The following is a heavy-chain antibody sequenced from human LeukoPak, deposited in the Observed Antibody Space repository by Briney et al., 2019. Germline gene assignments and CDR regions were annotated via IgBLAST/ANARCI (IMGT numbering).Heavy chain of an antibody. Sequence: ASVKVSCKASGYTFTGYHMHWVRQAPGQGLEWMGIINPSGGSTSYAQKFQGRVTMTRDTSTSTVYMELSSLRSEDTAVYYCARFPRVGADDYWGQGTLVTVSS. CDR1: GYTFTGYH. CDR2: INPSGGST. D-gene: IGHD1-26*01. V-gene: IGHV1-46*01. J-gene: IGHJ4*02. CDR3: ARFPRVGADDY.